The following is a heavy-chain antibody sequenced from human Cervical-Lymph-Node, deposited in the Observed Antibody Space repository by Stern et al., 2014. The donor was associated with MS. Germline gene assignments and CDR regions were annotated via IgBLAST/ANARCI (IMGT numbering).Heavy chain of an antibody. D-gene: IGHD3-10*01. V-gene: IGHV3-33*01. J-gene: IGHJ4*02. Sequence: QVQLVQSGGGVVQPGRSLRLSCEASGFTFSSFGMHWVRQAPGKGLEWVAVIWSDGSKRYSADSVKGRFTISRDNSNNPLYLQMNSLRVEDTAVYYCVTQRFGDLSFDNWGQGSLVTVSS. CDR3: VTQRFGDLSFDN. CDR2: IWSDGSKR. CDR1: GFTFSSFG.